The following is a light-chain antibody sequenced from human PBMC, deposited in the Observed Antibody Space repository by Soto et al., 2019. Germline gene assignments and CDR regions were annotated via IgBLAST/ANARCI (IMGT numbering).Light chain of an antibody. CDR3: QQYGNSPLT. V-gene: IGKV3-20*01. Sequence: EIVLTQSPGTLSLSPGERATLSCRASQTVSSSYLAWYQQKPGQAPRLLIYVASSRATGIPDRFSGSGSGTDFTLTISSLEPEDFEFYYCQQYGNSPLTFGGGTKVDIK. J-gene: IGKJ4*01. CDR2: VAS. CDR1: QTVSSSY.